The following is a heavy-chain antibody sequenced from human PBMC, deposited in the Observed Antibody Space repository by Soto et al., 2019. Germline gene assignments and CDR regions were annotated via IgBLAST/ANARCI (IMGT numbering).Heavy chain of an antibody. D-gene: IGHD1-26*01. CDR3: ARAGRAGDFDY. Sequence: QVQLQESGPGLVKPSGTLSLTCVVSGDSISNNNWWSWVRQPPGKGLGWIGEIHHSGSTNHNPSLKSRVTISLDKSKHEFSLKVGSVTAADTAVYYGARAGRAGDFDYWGQGALVTVSS. CDR1: GDSISNNNW. CDR2: IHHSGST. V-gene: IGHV4-4*02. J-gene: IGHJ4*02.